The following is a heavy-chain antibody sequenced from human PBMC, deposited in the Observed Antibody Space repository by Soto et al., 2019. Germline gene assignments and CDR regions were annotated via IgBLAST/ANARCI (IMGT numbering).Heavy chain of an antibody. V-gene: IGHV3-23*01. CDR1: GFTFSDYA. Sequence: EVQLLESGGGLVQPGGSLRLSCAASGFTFSDYAMSWVRQAPGKGLEWVSTISGSGSNTYYADSVKGRFTISRDNSQNTQYLQMNSLRAEDTAVYYCAKERTGKVDYWGQGTLVTVSS. CDR2: ISGSGSNT. J-gene: IGHJ4*02. CDR3: AKERTGKVDY.